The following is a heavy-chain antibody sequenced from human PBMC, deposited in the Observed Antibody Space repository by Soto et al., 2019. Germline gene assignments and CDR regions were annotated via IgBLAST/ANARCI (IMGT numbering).Heavy chain of an antibody. CDR2: IYYSGST. CDR1: GVSISSYY. D-gene: IGHD3-3*01. CDR3: ARQGGDFWSGETSYYYYYMDV. Sequence: PSETLSLTCTVSGVSISSYYWSWIRQPPGKGLEWIGYIYYSGSTNYNPSLKSRVTISVDTSKNQFSLKLSSVTAADTAVYYCARQGGDFWSGETSYYYYYMDVWGKGTTVTVSS. J-gene: IGHJ6*03. V-gene: IGHV4-59*08.